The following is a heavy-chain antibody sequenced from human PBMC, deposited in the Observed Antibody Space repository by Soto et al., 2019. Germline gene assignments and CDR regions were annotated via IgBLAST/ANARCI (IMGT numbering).Heavy chain of an antibody. CDR1: GFTFTSSA. CDR3: ARGHEYGGNSDAFDI. Sequence: SVKVSCKASGFTFTSSAVQWVRQARGQRLEWIGWIVVGSGNTKYAQKFQDRVTITADKSTNTAYMELRSLFSEDTAVYYCARGHEYGGNSDAFDIWGQGTVVTVSS. CDR2: IVVGSGNT. V-gene: IGHV1-58*01. J-gene: IGHJ3*02. D-gene: IGHD4-17*01.